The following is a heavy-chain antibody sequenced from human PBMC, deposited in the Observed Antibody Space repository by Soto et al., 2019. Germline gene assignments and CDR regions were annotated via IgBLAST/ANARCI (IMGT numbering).Heavy chain of an antibody. V-gene: IGHV4-30-4*01. CDR2: IYYSGST. Sequence: SETLSLTCTVSGGSISSGDYYWSWIRQPPGKGLEWIGYIYYSGSTYYNPSLKSRVTISVDTSKNQFSLKLSSVTAADTAVYYCASSMTTGLNRYFDYWGQGTLVTVSS. CDR1: GGSISSGDYY. J-gene: IGHJ4*02. CDR3: ASSMTTGLNRYFDY. D-gene: IGHD4-17*01.